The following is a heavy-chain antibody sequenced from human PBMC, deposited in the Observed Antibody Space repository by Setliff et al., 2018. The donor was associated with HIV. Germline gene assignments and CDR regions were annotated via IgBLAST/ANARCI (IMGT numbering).Heavy chain of an antibody. V-gene: IGHV1-3*01. CDR2: INAGNGNT. J-gene: IGHJ4*02. Sequence: ASVKVSCKASGYTFTSYAMHWVRQAPGQRLEWMGWINAGNGNTKYSQKFQGRVTITRDTSTSTVYMELSSLRSEDTALYYCARVFYSRGSGYYKGLDYWGQGTLVTVSS. CDR3: ARVFYSRGSGYYKGLDY. D-gene: IGHD3-3*01. CDR1: GYTFTSYA.